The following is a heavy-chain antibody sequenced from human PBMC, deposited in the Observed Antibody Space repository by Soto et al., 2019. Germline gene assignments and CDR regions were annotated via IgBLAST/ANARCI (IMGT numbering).Heavy chain of an antibody. J-gene: IGHJ4*02. V-gene: IGHV3-15*01. CDR3: TTDLYYYDSSGYYGRLDY. CDR2: IKSKTDGGTT. CDR1: GFTFSNAW. D-gene: IGHD3-22*01. Sequence: GGSLRLSCAASGFTFSNAWMSWVRQAPGKGLEWVGRIKSKTDGGTTDYAAPVKGRFTIPRHDSKNTLYLQMNSLKTEDTAVYYCTTDLYYYDSSGYYGRLDYWGQGTLVTVSS.